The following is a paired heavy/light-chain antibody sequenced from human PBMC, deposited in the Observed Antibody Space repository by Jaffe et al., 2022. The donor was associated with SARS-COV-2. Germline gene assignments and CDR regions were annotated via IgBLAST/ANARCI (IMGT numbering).Light chain of an antibody. J-gene: IGKJ2*03. Sequence: DIQMTQSPSSLSASVGDRVTITCRASQSIRNNLNWYQQKPGKAPELLIYAASTLQSGVPSRFSGSGSGTDFTLTISSLQPEDFATYSCQQSYNSPHSFGQGTKLEIK. CDR1: QSIRNN. CDR2: AAS. CDR3: QQSYNSPHS. V-gene: IGKV1-39*01.
Heavy chain of an antibody. Sequence: QVRLVESGGGLIKPGGSLRLSCAASGFSFSDYYMTWIRQAPGKGLEWLSYISGGSDHTKTADSVKGRFTISRDNANNSLYLQMNSLRAGDTALYYCARERAPGGSSYGLDVWGQGTTVTVSS. V-gene: IGHV3-11*06. D-gene: IGHD6-6*01. CDR3: ARERAPGGSSYGLDV. J-gene: IGHJ6*01. CDR2: ISGGSDHT. CDR1: GFSFSDYY.